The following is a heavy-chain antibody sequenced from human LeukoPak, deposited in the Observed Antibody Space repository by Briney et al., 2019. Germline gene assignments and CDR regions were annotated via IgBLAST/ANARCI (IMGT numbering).Heavy chain of an antibody. CDR3: ARRGPYYYGYFDY. CDR2: IYHSGST. Sequence: SSETLSLTCSVSGYSISSGYYWGWIRQPPGKGLEWIGSIYHSGSTNYNPSLKSRVTISVDTSKNQFSLKLSSVTAADTAVYYCARRGPYYYGYFDYWGQGTLVTVSS. CDR1: GYSISSGYY. V-gene: IGHV4-38-2*02. D-gene: IGHD3-10*01. J-gene: IGHJ4*02.